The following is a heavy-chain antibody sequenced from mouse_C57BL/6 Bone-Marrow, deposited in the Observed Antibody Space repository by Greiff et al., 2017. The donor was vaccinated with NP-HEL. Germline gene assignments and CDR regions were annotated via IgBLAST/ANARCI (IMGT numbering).Heavy chain of an antibody. CDR3: ARTIYSLWCAY. Sequence: QVQLQQPGAELVMPGASVKLSCKASGYTFTSYWMHWVKQRPGQGLEWIGEIDPSDSYTNYNQKFKGKSTLTVDKSSSTAYMQLSSLTSEDSAVYYCARTIYSLWCAYWGQGTLVTVSA. J-gene: IGHJ3*01. D-gene: IGHD2-1*01. CDR2: IDPSDSYT. CDR1: GYTFTSYW. V-gene: IGHV1-69*01.